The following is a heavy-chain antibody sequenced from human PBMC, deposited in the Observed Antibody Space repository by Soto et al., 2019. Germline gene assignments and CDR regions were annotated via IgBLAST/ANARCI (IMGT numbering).Heavy chain of an antibody. CDR3: ARERQWEPLPY. CDR2: IYYSGST. J-gene: IGHJ4*02. CDR1: GGSISSSSYY. Sequence: PSETLSLTCTVSGGSISSSSYYWGWIRQPPGKGLEWIGSIYYSGSTYYNPSLKSRVTISVDTSKNQFSQKLTSVNAADTAVYFCARERQWEPLPYWGQGTPVTVSS. V-gene: IGHV4-39*07. D-gene: IGHD1-26*01.